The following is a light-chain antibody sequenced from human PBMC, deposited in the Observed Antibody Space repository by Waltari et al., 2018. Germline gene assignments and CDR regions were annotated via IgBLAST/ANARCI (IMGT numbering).Light chain of an antibody. CDR2: DVN. V-gene: IGLV2-14*03. Sequence: QSALTQPASVSGSPGQSITISCTGTTSDLGGYNYVSWYQHHPGKTPKLMIYDVNQRPSGDSDRFSGSKSGNTASLTISGLQAEDEADYYCSSYTSSSTFVFGTGTKVTVL. J-gene: IGLJ1*01. CDR1: TSDLGGYNY. CDR3: SSYTSSSTFV.